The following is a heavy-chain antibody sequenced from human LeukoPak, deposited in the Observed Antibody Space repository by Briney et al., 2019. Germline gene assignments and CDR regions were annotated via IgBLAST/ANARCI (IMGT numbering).Heavy chain of an antibody. V-gene: IGHV3-21*01. CDR3: ARVAEAAAFDY. D-gene: IGHD6-13*01. J-gene: IGHJ4*02. CDR1: GFTFSSYS. Sequence: GGSLRLSCAASGFTFSSYSMTWVRQAPGKGLEWVSSISGSSRYIYYADSMKGRFIISRDNAKNSLFLQMNSLRAEDTAVYYCARVAEAAAFDYWGQGTLVTVSS. CDR2: ISGSSRYI.